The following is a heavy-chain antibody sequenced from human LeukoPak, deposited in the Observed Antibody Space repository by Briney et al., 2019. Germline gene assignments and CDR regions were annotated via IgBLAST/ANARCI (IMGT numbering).Heavy chain of an antibody. D-gene: IGHD3-22*01. CDR3: ARESITMIVTDY. CDR1: GFTFSSYG. CDR2: ISCDGSNK. J-gene: IGHJ4*02. V-gene: IGHV3-30*03. Sequence: GGSLRLSCAASGFTFSSYGMHWVRQAPGKGLEWVAVISCDGSNKYYADSVKGRFTISRDNSKNTLYLQMNSLRAEDTAVYYCARESITMIVTDYWGQGTLVTVSS.